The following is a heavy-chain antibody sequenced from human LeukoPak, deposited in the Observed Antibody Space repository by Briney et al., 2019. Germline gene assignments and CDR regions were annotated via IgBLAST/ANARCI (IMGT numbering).Heavy chain of an antibody. CDR3: ARDEAYNFNVDRWDY. V-gene: IGHV1-18*01. CDR1: GYTFPIYG. J-gene: IGHJ4*02. CDR2: ISAYNGNP. D-gene: IGHD1-1*01. Sequence: GASVNLSCKASGYTFPIYGIRGVRQPPAQGLEGVGWISAYNGNPRYAQMLQSRVTMTTATSPSTAYMELRSLRSDDTAVYYCARDEAYNFNVDRWDYWGQGTLVTVSS.